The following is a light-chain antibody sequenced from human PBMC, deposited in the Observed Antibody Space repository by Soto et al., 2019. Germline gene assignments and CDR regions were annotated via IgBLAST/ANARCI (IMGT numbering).Light chain of an antibody. CDR3: QQRSNWLT. J-gene: IGKJ4*01. CDR2: DAS. Sequence: EIVLTQSPATLSLSPGERATLSCRASQSVSSYLAWYQQKPGQAPRLLIYDASNMATGIPARFSGSGSGTDFTLTISSLDPEHFAVYYCQQRSNWLTFGGGTKVEIK. CDR1: QSVSSY. V-gene: IGKV3-11*01.